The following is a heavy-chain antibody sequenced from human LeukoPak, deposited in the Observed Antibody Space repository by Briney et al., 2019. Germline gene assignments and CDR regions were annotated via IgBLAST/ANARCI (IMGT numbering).Heavy chain of an antibody. Sequence: GGSLRLSCAASGFTFSSYAISWVRQAPGKGLEWVSAISGSGGSTYYADSVKGRFTISRDNSKNTLYLQMNSLRAEDTAVYYCAKDFSFSHSAGWFDPWGQGTLVTVSS. CDR1: GFTFSSYA. J-gene: IGHJ5*02. CDR2: ISGSGGST. V-gene: IGHV3-23*01. D-gene: IGHD3-3*02. CDR3: AKDFSFSHSAGWFDP.